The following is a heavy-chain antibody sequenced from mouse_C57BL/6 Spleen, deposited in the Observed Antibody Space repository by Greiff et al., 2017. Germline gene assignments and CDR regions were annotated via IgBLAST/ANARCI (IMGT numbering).Heavy chain of an antibody. D-gene: IGHD1-1*01. CDR2: INPSSGYT. Sequence: VQLQQSGAELAKPGASVKLSCKASGYTFTSYWMPWVKQRPGQGLEWIGYINPSSGYTKYNQTFKDKAKLAADKSSSTAYMQLSSLTYEDSAVYYCARGDYGSDYWGQGTTLTVSS. CDR3: ARGDYGSDY. V-gene: IGHV1-7*01. CDR1: GYTFTSYW. J-gene: IGHJ2*01.